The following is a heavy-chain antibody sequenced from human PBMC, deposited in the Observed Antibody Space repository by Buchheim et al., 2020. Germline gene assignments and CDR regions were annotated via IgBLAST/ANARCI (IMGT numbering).Heavy chain of an antibody. D-gene: IGHD1-14*01. CDR2: IKQDGSEK. Sequence: EVQLVESGGGLVQPGGSLRLSCAASEFTFKNHWINWVRQAPGKGLEWVANIKQDGSEKYYVDSVKGRLTISRDNAKNSLYLQMNSMRAEDTAVYYCARSTGFRMDVWGKGTT. J-gene: IGHJ6*03. CDR1: EFTFKNHW. CDR3: ARSTGFRMDV. V-gene: IGHV3-7*01.